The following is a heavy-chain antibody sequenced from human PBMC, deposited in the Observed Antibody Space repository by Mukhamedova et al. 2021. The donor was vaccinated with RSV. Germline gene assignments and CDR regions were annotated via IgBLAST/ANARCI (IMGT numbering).Heavy chain of an antibody. V-gene: IGHV4-34*01. CDR3: ARVTVGELPGDYYYYYGMDV. J-gene: IGHJ6*02. D-gene: IGHD1-26*01. CDR2: INHSGST. Sequence: GEINHSGSTNYNPSLKSRVTISVDTSKNQFSLKLSSVTAADTAVYYCARVTVGELPGDYYYYYGMDVWCQGTTVTVSS.